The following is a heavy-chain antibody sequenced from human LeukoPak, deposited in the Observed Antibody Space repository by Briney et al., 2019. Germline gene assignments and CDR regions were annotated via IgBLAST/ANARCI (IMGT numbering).Heavy chain of an antibody. CDR3: ARHRRYYDTSEYHPSGL. CDR1: GGSFSGYF. V-gene: IGHV4-34*01. Sequence: SETLSLTCAVYGGSFSGYFWSWIRQPPGKGLEWIGEINHSGSANYNPSLKSQFTISVDTSKNQFSLRLTSVTAADTAVYYCARHRRYYDTSEYHPSGLWGQGALVIVSS. J-gene: IGHJ4*02. D-gene: IGHD3-22*01. CDR2: INHSGSA.